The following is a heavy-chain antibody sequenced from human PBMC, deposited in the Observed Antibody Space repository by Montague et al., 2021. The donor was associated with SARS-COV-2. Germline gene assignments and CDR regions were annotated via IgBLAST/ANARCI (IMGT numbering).Heavy chain of an antibody. CDR3: ARDIAVAGLFDY. J-gene: IGHJ4*02. Sequence: SETLSLTCTVSGGSISSYYWGWIRQPPGKGLEWIGYIYYSGSTNYNPSLKSRVTISVDTSKNQFSLKLSSVTAADTAVYYCARDIAVAGLFDYWGQGTLVTVSS. D-gene: IGHD6-19*01. V-gene: IGHV4-59*12. CDR2: IYYSGST. CDR1: GGSISSYY.